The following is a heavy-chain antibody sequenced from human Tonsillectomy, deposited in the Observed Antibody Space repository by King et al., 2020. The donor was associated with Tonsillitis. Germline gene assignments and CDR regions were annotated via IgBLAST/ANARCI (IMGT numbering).Heavy chain of an antibody. Sequence: ITLKESGPTLVKPTQTLTLTCTFSGFSLTTSVVGVGWIRQPPGKALEWLALIYWNDDKRYSPSLKRRLTITKETSKNQVVLTITNMDPVDTAIYYCAHTFLSRGYCSVDRGQNSDYWGQGTLVTVSS. D-gene: IGHD2-15*01. CDR3: AHTFLSRGYCSVDRGQNSDY. CDR2: IYWNDDK. J-gene: IGHJ4*02. CDR1: GFSLTTSVVG. V-gene: IGHV2-5*01.